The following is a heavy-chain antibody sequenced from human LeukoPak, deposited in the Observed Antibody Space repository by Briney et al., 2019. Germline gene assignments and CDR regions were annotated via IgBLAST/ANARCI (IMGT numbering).Heavy chain of an antibody. CDR1: GFTFSSDA. CDR3: AKGGAQV. J-gene: IGHJ4*02. CDR2: ISSSGGST. D-gene: IGHD1-26*01. Sequence: GGSLRLSCAASGFTFSSDAMRWVRQAPGKGLEWVSAISSSGGSTYHADSVRGRFIISRDSSKNTLYLQMNSLRVEDTAVYYCAKGGAQVGGQGTLVTVSS. V-gene: IGHV3-23*01.